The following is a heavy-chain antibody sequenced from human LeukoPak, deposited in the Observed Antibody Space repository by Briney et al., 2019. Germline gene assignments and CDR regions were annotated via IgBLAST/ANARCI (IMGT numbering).Heavy chain of an antibody. CDR2: IYYSGST. CDR1: GGSISSSSYY. CDR3: ARRVGSSSWYYFDY. V-gene: IGHV4-39*01. J-gene: IGHJ4*02. D-gene: IGHD6-13*01. Sequence: PSETLSLTCTVSGGSISSSSYYWGWIRQPPGTGLEWIGSIYYSGSTYYNPSLKSRVTISVDTSKNQFSLKLSSVTAADTAVYYCARRVGSSSWYYFDYWGQGTLVTVSS.